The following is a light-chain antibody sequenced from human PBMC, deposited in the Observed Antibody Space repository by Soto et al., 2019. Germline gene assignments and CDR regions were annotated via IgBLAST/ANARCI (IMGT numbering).Light chain of an antibody. CDR2: AAS. V-gene: IGKV1-6*01. CDR1: QSIRKY. CDR3: QQYTIWPIT. Sequence: QSPFTLVCSGGGRVLLHFRASQSIRKYLNWYQHKPGKVPTLLIYAASSLQSGVPSRFSGSGSGTDFTLTISSLQPEDFAVYYCQQYTIWPITFGQGTRLEI. J-gene: IGKJ5*01.